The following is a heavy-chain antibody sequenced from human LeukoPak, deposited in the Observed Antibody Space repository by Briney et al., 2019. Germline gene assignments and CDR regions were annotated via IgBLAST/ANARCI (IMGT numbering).Heavy chain of an antibody. D-gene: IGHD5-18*01. V-gene: IGHV1-69*01. Sequence: SVKVSCKASGGTFSIYAISWVRQAPGQGLEWMGGIIPIFGTANYAQKFQGRVTITADESTSTAYMELSSLRSEDTAVYYCATNRYSYYYYGMDVWGKGTTVTVSS. CDR3: ATNRYSYYYYGMDV. CDR2: IIPIFGTA. J-gene: IGHJ6*04. CDR1: GGTFSIYA.